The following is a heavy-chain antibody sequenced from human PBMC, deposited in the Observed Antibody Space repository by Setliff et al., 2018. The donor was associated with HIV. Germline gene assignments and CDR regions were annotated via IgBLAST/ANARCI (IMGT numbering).Heavy chain of an antibody. D-gene: IGHD3-3*01. V-gene: IGHV4-59*01. CDR3: ARDQSDWFY. Sequence: SETLSLTCTVSGVSISNYYWSWIRPPPGKGLEWIGYMYYSGNTNYNPSLKSRVTISEDTSKSQFSLKLNSVTAADTAVYYCARDQSDWFYWGQGTLVTVSS. J-gene: IGHJ4*02. CDR2: MYYSGNT. CDR1: GVSISNYY.